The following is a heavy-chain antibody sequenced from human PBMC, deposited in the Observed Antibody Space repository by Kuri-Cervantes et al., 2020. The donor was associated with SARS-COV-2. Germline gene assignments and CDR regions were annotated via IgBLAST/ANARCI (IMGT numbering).Heavy chain of an antibody. D-gene: IGHD3-3*01. Sequence: ASVKVSCKVSGYTLTELSMHWVRQAPGKGLEWMGGFDPEDGETIYAQKFQGRVTMTEDTSTDTAYMELSSLRSEDTAVYYCATRFLEPYYYYYMDVWGKGTTVTVSS. CDR3: ATRFLEPYYYYYMDV. V-gene: IGHV1-24*01. J-gene: IGHJ6*03. CDR1: GYTLTELS. CDR2: FDPEDGET.